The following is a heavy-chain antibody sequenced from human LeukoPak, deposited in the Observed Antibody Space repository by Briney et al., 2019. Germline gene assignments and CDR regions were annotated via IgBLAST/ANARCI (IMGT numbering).Heavy chain of an antibody. J-gene: IGHJ4*02. CDR1: GFTFSSYA. V-gene: IGHV3-23*01. Sequence: PGGSLRLSCAASGFTFSSYAMSWVRQAPGKGLEWVSAISGSGGSTYYADSVKGRFTISRDNSKNTLYLQMNSLRAEDTAVYYCAKDHGALLDPATCFDYWGQGTLVTVSS. D-gene: IGHD3/OR15-3a*01. CDR3: AKDHGALLDPATCFDY. CDR2: ISGSGGST.